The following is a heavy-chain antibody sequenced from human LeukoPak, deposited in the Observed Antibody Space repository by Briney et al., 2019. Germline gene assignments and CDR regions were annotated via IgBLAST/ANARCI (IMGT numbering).Heavy chain of an antibody. V-gene: IGHV3-74*01. J-gene: IGHJ3*02. CDR1: GFTFNSYW. Sequence: PGGSLRLSCAASGFTFNSYWMHWVRQAPGKGLVWVSRINSDGSSTTYADSVKGRFTISRDNAKNTLYLQMNSLRAEDTAVYYCAGDRQWLDAFDIWGQGTMVTVSS. D-gene: IGHD6-19*01. CDR3: AGDRQWLDAFDI. CDR2: INSDGSST.